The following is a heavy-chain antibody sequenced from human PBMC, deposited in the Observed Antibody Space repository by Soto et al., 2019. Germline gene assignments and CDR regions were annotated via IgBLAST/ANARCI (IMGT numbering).Heavy chain of an antibody. CDR2: IQHNGNYI. CDR3: VRVGWGYTYGNGLDG. D-gene: IGHD5-18*01. J-gene: IGHJ6*02. V-gene: IGHV3-30-3*01. Sequence: QVQLVESGGGVVHPGGPRGPSVKALGSAFRPFFWNGFAQAPGKGLGWVAVIQHNGNYIQYADFVRGRFTISRDNYKSIPYLEMNGLTPEDTALYYCVRVGWGYTYGNGLDGWGQGTTVTVSS. CDR1: GSAFRPFF.